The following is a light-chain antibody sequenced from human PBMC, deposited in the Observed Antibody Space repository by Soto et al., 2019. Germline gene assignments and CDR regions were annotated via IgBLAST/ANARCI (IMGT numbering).Light chain of an antibody. CDR1: SGHSSYA. CDR2: LSSDGSH. V-gene: IGLV4-69*01. CDR3: QTWDTGARVV. J-gene: IGLJ2*01. Sequence: QLVLTQSPSASASLGASVKLTCTLSSGHSSYAIAWHQQQPEKGPRYLMKLSSDGSHSKGEGIPDRFSGSSSGAERYLTISSLQPEDEAYYYCQTWDTGARVVFGGGTQLTVL.